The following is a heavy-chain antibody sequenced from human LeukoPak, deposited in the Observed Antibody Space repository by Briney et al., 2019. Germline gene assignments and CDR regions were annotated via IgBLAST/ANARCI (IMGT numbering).Heavy chain of an antibody. J-gene: IGHJ4*02. CDR2: ILYDGSKK. CDR1: GFTFSSYG. D-gene: IGHD3-22*01. V-gene: IGHV3-33*01. CDR3: ARHPHYSDSSGYHSFLHY. Sequence: PGGSLRLSCAASGFTFSSYGMHWVRQAPGKGLEWVTAILYDGSKKFYADSVKGRFTISRDNSKNTVYLQMNSLRAEDTAVYYCARHPHYSDSSGYHSFLHYWGQGTLVTVSS.